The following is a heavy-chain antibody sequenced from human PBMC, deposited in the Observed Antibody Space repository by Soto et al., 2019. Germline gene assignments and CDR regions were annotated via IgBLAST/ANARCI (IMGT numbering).Heavy chain of an antibody. CDR2: ISAGNGNT. CDR3: ARGTFDP. J-gene: IGHJ5*02. CDR1: GYTFTGYP. Sequence: ASVKVSCKASGYTFTGYPMHWVRQVPGQRLEWMGWISAGNGNTKYSHKFQGRVTITRNTSVSTGYMEVSSLRSEDTAVYYCARGTFDPWGQGTLVTVSS. V-gene: IGHV1-3*01. D-gene: IGHD1-1*01.